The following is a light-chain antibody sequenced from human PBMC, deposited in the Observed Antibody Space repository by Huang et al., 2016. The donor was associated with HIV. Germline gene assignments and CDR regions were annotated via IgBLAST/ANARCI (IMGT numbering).Light chain of an antibody. CDR2: GAS. V-gene: IGKV3-15*01. CDR1: QYISTN. CDR3: QQYNNWPPGS. J-gene: IGKJ3*01. Sequence: EVVMTQSPTTLSVSPGESATLSCRTSQYISTNLAWYQQKPGQAPRLLIYGASTRATGIPARFSGSGSGTEFTLTISSLQSEDFALYYCQQYNNWPPGSFGPGTKVDIK.